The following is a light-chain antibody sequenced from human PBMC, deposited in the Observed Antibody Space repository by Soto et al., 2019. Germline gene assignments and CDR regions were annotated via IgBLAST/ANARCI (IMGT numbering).Light chain of an antibody. CDR1: GSNIGAGYD. CDR2: GTR. J-gene: IGLJ1*01. V-gene: IGLV1-40*01. Sequence: QSALTQQPAGSGAPGKRGSVSCTGSGSNIGAGYDVHLYQQPPGTAPKVLTCGTRNRPSGDPDRFSGSKSGTSAPLAITGLQAEDEADYYCQSYDSSLSGSVFGTGTKVTVL. CDR3: QSYDSSLSGSV.